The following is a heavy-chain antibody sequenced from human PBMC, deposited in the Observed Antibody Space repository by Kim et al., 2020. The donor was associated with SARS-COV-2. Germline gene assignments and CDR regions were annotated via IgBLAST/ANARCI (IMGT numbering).Heavy chain of an antibody. Sequence: DSVSSRFTISRDVAKGSLYLQLNSLRAEDTAVYYCARGDAIFNFYYGMDVWGRGTTVTVSS. J-gene: IGHJ6*02. D-gene: IGHD2-21*01. V-gene: IGHV3-48*03. CDR3: ARGDAIFNFYYGMDV.